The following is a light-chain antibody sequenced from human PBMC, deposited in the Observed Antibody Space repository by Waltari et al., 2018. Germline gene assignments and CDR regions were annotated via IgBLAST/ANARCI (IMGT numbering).Light chain of an antibody. CDR1: QGITKF. J-gene: IGKJ4*01. CDR2: DAS. Sequence: DIQMTQSPSSLSASLGDRVIITCQASQGITKFLHWYQQKLGKAPKLLISDASILRTGVPSRFSGRGSGTDFTFTISGLQPEDIGTYYCQQYESLPLSFGGGTKVEVK. CDR3: QQYESLPLS. V-gene: IGKV1-33*01.